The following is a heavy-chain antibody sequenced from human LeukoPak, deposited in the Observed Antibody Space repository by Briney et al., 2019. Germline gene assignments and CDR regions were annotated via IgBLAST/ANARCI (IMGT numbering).Heavy chain of an antibody. CDR2: MNPKSGNT. CDR3: ARVWGAIDY. Sequence: ASVKVSCKASGYTFTSYGISWGRQATGQGLEWMGWMNPKSGNTGSAQRFQGRVTMTRDTSISTAYMELSSLRSEDTAVYYCARVWGAIDYWGQGTLVTVSS. D-gene: IGHD1-26*01. J-gene: IGHJ4*02. V-gene: IGHV1-8*01. CDR1: GYTFTSYG.